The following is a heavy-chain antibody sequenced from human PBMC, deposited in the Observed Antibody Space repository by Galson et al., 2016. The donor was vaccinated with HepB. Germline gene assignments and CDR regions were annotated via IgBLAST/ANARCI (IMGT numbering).Heavy chain of an antibody. Sequence: SETLSLTCVVSGGSIKSKDWWNWVRQPPGKGLEWIGEIQHSAGTNYNVSLKNRVSMSMDESQNQFSLKLTSVTAADTAVYYCTTGELVRGFDPWGQGTLVTVSS. D-gene: IGHD2-21*01. CDR1: GGSIKSKDW. J-gene: IGHJ5*02. CDR3: TTGELVRGFDP. V-gene: IGHV4/OR15-8*02. CDR2: IQHSAGT.